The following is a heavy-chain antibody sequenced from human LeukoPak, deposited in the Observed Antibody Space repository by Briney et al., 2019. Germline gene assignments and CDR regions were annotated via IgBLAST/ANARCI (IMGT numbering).Heavy chain of an antibody. CDR3: AREYPRAFDI. Sequence: SVKVSCKASGGTFSTYTMIWVRQAPGQGLEWMGRIITTLGIANYAQKFQGRVTITADKSTSTAYIELSSLRSEDTAMYFCAREYPRAFDIWGQGTMVTVSS. CDR2: IITTLGIA. D-gene: IGHD2-2*02. CDR1: GGTFSTYT. J-gene: IGHJ3*02. V-gene: IGHV1-69*04.